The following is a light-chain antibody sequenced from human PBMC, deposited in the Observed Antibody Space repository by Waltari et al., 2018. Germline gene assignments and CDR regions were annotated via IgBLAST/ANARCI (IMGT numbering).Light chain of an antibody. CDR3: QQGNSNPPT. Sequence: DIQMSQSPSSLSASVGDSVTITCRASQGISSYLNWYQQKPGKAPKLLIYYANSLASGVPSRFSGSGSGTEFTLTISSLQPEDFATYYCQQGNSNPPTFGQGTKVEIK. CDR2: YAN. J-gene: IGKJ1*01. V-gene: IGKV1-39*01. CDR1: QGISSY.